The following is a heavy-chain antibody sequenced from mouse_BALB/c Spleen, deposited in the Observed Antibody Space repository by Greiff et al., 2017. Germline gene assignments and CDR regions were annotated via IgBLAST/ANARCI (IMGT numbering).Heavy chain of an antibody. CDR3: ARDRGQTGTFAY. CDR1: GFTFSSYG. D-gene: IGHD4-1*01. CDR2: INSNGGST. V-gene: IGHV5-6-3*01. J-gene: IGHJ3*01. Sequence: DVHLVESEGGLVQPGGSLKLSCAASGFTFSSYGMSWVRQTPDKRLELVATINSNGGSTYYPDSVKGRFTISRDNAKNTLYLQMSSLKSEDTAMYYCARDRGQTGTFAYWGQGTLVTVSA.